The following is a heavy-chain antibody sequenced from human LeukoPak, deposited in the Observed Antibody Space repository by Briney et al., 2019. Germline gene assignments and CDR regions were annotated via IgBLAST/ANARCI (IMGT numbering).Heavy chain of an antibody. Sequence: SQTLSLTCTVSGGSISSSSYYWGWIRQPPGKGLEWIGSIYYSGSTYYNPSLKSRVTISVDTSKNQFSLKLSSVTAADTAVYYCARPQLQPHDYMDVWGKGTTVTVSS. CDR1: GGSISSSSYY. CDR3: ARPQLQPHDYMDV. D-gene: IGHD2-2*01. V-gene: IGHV4-39*01. J-gene: IGHJ6*03. CDR2: IYYSGST.